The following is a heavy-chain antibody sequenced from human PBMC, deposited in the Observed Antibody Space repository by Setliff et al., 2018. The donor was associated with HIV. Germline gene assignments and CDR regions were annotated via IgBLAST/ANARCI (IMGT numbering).Heavy chain of an antibody. D-gene: IGHD3-10*01. V-gene: IGHV4-4*09. CDR3: ARVWFGELSSGFDY. CDR1: GDSISTDY. CDR2: IYNSAST. Sequence: SETLSLTCTVSGDSISTDYWTWIRQPPGKGLEWIGYIYNSASTSYNPSLKSRVTISVDTSKNQFSLKLSSVTAADTAVYYCARVWFGELSSGFDYWGQGTLVTVSS. J-gene: IGHJ4*02.